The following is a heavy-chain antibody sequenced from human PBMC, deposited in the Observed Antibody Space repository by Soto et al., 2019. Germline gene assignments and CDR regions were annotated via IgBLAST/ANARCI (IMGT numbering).Heavy chain of an antibody. Sequence: QVQLVQSGAEVKKPGASVKVSCKVSGYTFTNYGISWVRQTPGQGLEWMGWLSTFDGSTNYAQKLQGRVTMTTDISTTTDYMDLRSLRSDDTAVYYCARDVGHYYDGSGYKIFFDYWGQGTLVTISS. CDR3: ARDVGHYYDGSGYKIFFDY. CDR1: GYTFTNYG. J-gene: IGHJ4*02. V-gene: IGHV1-18*01. D-gene: IGHD3-22*01. CDR2: LSTFDGST.